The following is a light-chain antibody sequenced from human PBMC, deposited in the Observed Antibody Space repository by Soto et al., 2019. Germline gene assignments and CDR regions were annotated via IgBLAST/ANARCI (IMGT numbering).Light chain of an antibody. V-gene: IGLV2-23*01. CDR1: SSDVGSYNL. J-gene: IGLJ1*01. CDR2: EGS. Sequence: QSALTQPGSVSGSPGQSITISCTGTSSDVGSYNLVSWHQQHPGKAPQLMIYEGSKRPSGASSRFSGSKSGNTASLTISGLQAEDEADYSCCSYAGSSTCVCGTGTKVTVL. CDR3: CSYAGSSTCV.